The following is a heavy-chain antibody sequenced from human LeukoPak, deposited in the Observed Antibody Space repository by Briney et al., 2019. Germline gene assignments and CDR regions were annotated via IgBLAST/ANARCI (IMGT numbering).Heavy chain of an antibody. V-gene: IGHV3-30-3*01. CDR1: GFTFSSYA. CDR2: ISYDGSNK. D-gene: IGHD3-10*01. Sequence: PGGSLRLSCAASGFTFSSYAMHWVRQAPGKGLEWVAAISYDGSNKYYADSVKGRFTISRDNSKNTLYLQMNSLRAEDTAVYYCAKAYYYGSGSYPLPFDYWGQGTLVTVSS. J-gene: IGHJ4*02. CDR3: AKAYYYGSGSYPLPFDY.